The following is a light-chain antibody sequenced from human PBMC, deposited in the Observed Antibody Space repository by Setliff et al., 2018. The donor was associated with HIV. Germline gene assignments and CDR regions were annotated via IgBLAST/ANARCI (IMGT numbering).Light chain of an antibody. Sequence: QSALTQPASVSGSPGQSITISCTGTSSDIGRYNLVSWYQQYPGKAPKLMTYQATKRPSGVSNRFSGSKSGNTASLTISGLHAEDEADYYCFSNTGSNTYAFGSGTKVTVL. CDR1: SSDIGRYNL. CDR2: QAT. J-gene: IGLJ1*01. V-gene: IGLV2-23*01. CDR3: FSNTGSNTYA.